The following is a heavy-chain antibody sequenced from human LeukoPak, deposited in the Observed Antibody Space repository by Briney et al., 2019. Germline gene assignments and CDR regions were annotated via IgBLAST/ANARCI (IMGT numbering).Heavy chain of an antibody. J-gene: IGHJ3*02. CDR1: GGSISSSSYY. V-gene: IGHV4-39*07. CDR3: ARDKVTMVRGGRDI. D-gene: IGHD3-10*01. Sequence: PSETLSLTCTVSGGSISSSSYYWGWIRQPPGKGLEWIGSIYYSGSTYYNPSLKSRVTISVDTSKNQFSLKLSSVTAADTAVYYCARDKVTMVRGGRDIWGQGTMVAVSS. CDR2: IYYSGST.